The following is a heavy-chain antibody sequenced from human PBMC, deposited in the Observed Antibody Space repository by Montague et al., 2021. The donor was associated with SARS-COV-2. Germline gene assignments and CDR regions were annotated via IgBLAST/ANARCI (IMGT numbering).Heavy chain of an antibody. D-gene: IGHD2-21*01. J-gene: IGHJ4*02. V-gene: IGHV4-31*02. CDR3: ARARTSLIVVVSGFDY. Sequence: YSGSSYYNPSLKSRVTISVDTSKNQFSLRLSSVTSAYTAVYYCARARTSLIVVVSGFDYWGKGTLVTVSS. CDR2: YSGSS.